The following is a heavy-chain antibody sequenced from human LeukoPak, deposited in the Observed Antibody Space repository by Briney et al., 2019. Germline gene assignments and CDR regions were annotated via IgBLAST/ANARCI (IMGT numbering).Heavy chain of an antibody. D-gene: IGHD7-27*01. J-gene: IGHJ4*02. CDR1: GFTFSTYW. V-gene: IGHV3-7*01. Sequence: GGSLRLPCAASGFTFSTYWMNWVRQAPGKGLEWVANIKPDGSEKYYVDYVKGRFTISGDNAKNSLYLQMNSLRVEDTAVYYCARDWGHFDSWGQGTLVTVSS. CDR3: ARDWGHFDS. CDR2: IKPDGSEK.